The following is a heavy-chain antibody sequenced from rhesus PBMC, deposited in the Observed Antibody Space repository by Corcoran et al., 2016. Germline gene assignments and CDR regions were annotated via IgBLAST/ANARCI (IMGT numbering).Heavy chain of an antibody. J-gene: IGHJ4*01. V-gene: IGHV2-1*01. CDR3: ARRWKDTVGTVFDY. CDR1: GFSLSTSGMG. Sequence: QVTLKESGPALVKPTQTLTLTCTFSGFSLSTSGMGVGWILQPSRKTLEWLAHIYWNDYKYYRTSLKSRLTISKDTSKNQVVLTMTNMDPVDTATYYCARRWKDTVGTVFDYWGQGVLVTVSS. D-gene: IGHD5-30*01. CDR2: IYWNDYK.